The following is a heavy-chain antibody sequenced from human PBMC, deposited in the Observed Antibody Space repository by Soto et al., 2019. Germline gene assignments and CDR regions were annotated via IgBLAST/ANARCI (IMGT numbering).Heavy chain of an antibody. CDR1: GFTFSSYS. D-gene: IGHD5-18*01. V-gene: IGHV3-21*01. Sequence: EVQLVESGGGLVKPGGSLRLSCAASGFTFSSYSMNWVRQAPGKGLEWVSSISSSSSYIYYADSVKGRFTISRDNAKNSLYLQMNSLRAEDTAVYYCARDPVQLCFHSQYYFDYWGQGTLVTVSS. CDR3: ARDPVQLCFHSQYYFDY. CDR2: ISSSSSYI. J-gene: IGHJ4*02.